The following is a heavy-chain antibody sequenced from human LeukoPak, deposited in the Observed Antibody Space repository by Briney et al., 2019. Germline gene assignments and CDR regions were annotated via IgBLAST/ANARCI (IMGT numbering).Heavy chain of an antibody. J-gene: IGHJ6*02. D-gene: IGHD3-10*01. CDR3: ASSGVYSSGSYPLYYYYYYGMDV. CDR1: GFTFSSYG. V-gene: IGHV3-30*02. Sequence: GGSLRLSCAASGFTFSSYGMHWVRQAPGKGLEWVAFIRYDGSNKYYADSVKGRFTISRDNSKNTLYLQMNSLRAEDTAVYYCASSGVYSSGSYPLYYYYYYGMDVWGQGTTVTVSS. CDR2: IRYDGSNK.